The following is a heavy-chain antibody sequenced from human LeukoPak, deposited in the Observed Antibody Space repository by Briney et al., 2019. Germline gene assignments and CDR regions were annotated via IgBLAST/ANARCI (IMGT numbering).Heavy chain of an antibody. Sequence: SQTLSLTCSVSGGSINGGSYYWSWIRQPAGKPLEWIGHIFTTGSTSYNPSLRTPVPISEDSSKDQFSLNLKSVTAADTAVYYCARDRNWGRGYFDLWGRGTLVIVSS. D-gene: IGHD7-27*01. CDR3: ARDRNWGRGYFDL. CDR1: GGSINGGSYY. V-gene: IGHV4-61*09. J-gene: IGHJ2*01. CDR2: IFTTGST.